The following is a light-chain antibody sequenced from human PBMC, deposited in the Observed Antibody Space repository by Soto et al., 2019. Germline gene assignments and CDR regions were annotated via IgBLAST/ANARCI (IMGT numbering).Light chain of an antibody. CDR2: KAS. V-gene: IGKV1-12*01. Sequence: DIQMTQSPSSVSASVGDRVTXTCRASQGISSWLAWYQQKPGKAPKLLIYKASTLKSGVPSRFSGSGSGTGFTFTISSLQPEDFATYYCQQYESLPLTFGQGTRLEIK. CDR1: QGISSW. J-gene: IGKJ5*01. CDR3: QQYESLPLT.